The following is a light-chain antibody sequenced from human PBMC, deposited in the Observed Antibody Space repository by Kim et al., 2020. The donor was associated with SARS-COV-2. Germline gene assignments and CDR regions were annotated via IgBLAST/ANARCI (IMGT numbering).Light chain of an antibody. Sequence: DIQMTQSPSSLSASVGDRVTITCQASQDISNFLNWYQQKPGKAPKLLIYDASNLQTGVPSRFSGSGSGTEFTFTISSLQPEDFATYYCQQYDNLPRTFGQGTKLEI. J-gene: IGKJ2*01. CDR1: QDISNF. CDR2: DAS. CDR3: QQYDNLPRT. V-gene: IGKV1-33*01.